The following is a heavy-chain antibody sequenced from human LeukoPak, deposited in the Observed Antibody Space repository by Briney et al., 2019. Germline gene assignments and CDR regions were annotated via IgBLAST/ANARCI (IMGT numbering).Heavy chain of an antibody. J-gene: IGHJ6*03. CDR3: VRARHRIAARPSYYYYYYMDV. CDR2: IWYDGSNK. V-gene: IGHV3-33*08. CDR1: GFTFSSYG. D-gene: IGHD6-6*01. Sequence: GGSLRLSCAASGFTFSSYGMHWVRQAPGKGLEWVAVIWYDGSNKYYADSVKGRFTISRDNSKNTLYLQMNSLRAEDTAVYYCVRARHRIAARPSYYYYYYMDVWGKGTTVTVSS.